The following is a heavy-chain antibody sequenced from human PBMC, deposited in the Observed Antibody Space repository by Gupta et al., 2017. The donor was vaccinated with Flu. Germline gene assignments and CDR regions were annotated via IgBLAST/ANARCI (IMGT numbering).Heavy chain of an antibody. V-gene: IGHV3-21*01. CDR3: ARGKWLQPYADY. CDR2: ISSSSSYI. CDR1: GFTFSSYS. D-gene: IGHD6-19*01. Sequence: EVQLVESGGGLVKPGGSLRLSCAASGFTFSSYSMNWVRQAPGKGLEWVSSISSSSSYIYYADSVKGRFTISRDNAKNSLYLQMNSLRAEDTAVYYCARGKWLQPYADYWGQGTLVTVSS. J-gene: IGHJ4*02.